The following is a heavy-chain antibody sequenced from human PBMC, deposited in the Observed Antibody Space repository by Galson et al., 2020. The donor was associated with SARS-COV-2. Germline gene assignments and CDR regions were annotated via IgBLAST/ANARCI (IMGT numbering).Heavy chain of an antibody. Sequence: ASVKVSCKASGYTFTSYGLSWVRQAPGQGLEWMGWISAYNGNTNYAQKLQGRVTMTTDTSTSTAYMELRSLRSDDTAVYYCARDPRMYCSGGSCIAFDIWGQGTMVTVSS. CDR3: ARDPRMYCSGGSCIAFDI. V-gene: IGHV1-18*01. CDR2: ISAYNGNT. D-gene: IGHD2-15*01. CDR1: GYTFTSYG. J-gene: IGHJ3*02.